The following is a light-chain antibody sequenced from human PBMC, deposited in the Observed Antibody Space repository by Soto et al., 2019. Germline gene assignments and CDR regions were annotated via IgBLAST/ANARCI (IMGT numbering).Light chain of an antibody. Sequence: QSALTQPPSASGSPGQSVTISCTGTSSDVVAYNYVSWYQQYAGKAPKLVIYEVTKRPSGVPDCFSGSKSANTASLTVSGLQAEDEADYYCSSFAASNPWVFGGGTKVTVL. CDR1: SSDVVAYNY. V-gene: IGLV2-8*01. J-gene: IGLJ3*02. CDR3: SSFAASNPWV. CDR2: EVT.